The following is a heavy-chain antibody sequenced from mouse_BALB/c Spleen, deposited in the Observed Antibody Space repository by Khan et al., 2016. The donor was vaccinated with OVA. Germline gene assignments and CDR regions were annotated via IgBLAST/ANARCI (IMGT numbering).Heavy chain of an antibody. J-gene: IGHJ3*01. CDR1: GYTFTDYA. Sequence: VQLQESGAELVRPGVSVKISCKGSGYTFTDYAMHWVKQSHAKSLEWSGVISTYYGDATYNQQFKGKATMTVDKSSSTAYLELARLTSEHSAIYCCARGNGSSRFAYWGQGTLVTVSA. V-gene: IGHV1S137*01. D-gene: IGHD1-3*01. CDR3: ARGNGSSRFAY. CDR2: ISTYYGDA.